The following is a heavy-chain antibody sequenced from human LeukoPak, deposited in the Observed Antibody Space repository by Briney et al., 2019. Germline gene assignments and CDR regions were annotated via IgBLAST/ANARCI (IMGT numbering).Heavy chain of an antibody. CDR3: ARDSGCGGDCYAFDI. V-gene: IGHV3-30*02. CDR1: GFTFSSYG. J-gene: IGHJ3*02. D-gene: IGHD2-21*02. CDR2: IRYDGSNK. Sequence: PGGSLRLSCAASGFTFSSYGMHWVRQAPGKGLEWVAFIRYDGSNKYYADSVKGRFTISRDNAKNSLYLQMNSLRAEDTAVYYCARDSGCGGDCYAFDIWGQGTMVTVSS.